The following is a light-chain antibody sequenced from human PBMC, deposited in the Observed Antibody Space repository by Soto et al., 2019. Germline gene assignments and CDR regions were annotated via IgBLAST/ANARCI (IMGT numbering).Light chain of an antibody. CDR2: EVN. CDR3: SSSAGIYHYLV. Sequence: QSVLTQPPSASLSPGQSVTMSCTGTSSDIGGYNSVSWYQQHPGKAPRLMIYEVNKRPSGVPDRFSGSKSGYTASLTVSGLQTEDEAFYYCSSSAGIYHYLVFGGGTKVTVL. J-gene: IGLJ3*02. CDR1: SSDIGGYNS. V-gene: IGLV2-8*01.